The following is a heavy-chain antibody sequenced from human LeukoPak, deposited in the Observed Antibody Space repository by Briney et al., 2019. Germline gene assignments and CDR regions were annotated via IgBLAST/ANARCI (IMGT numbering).Heavy chain of an antibody. CDR1: GGSISNYY. CDR2: IYYGGNT. CDR3: ARDEGAGAPYFDY. V-gene: IGHV4-59*01. D-gene: IGHD1-26*01. J-gene: IGHJ4*02. Sequence: SSETLSLTCTVSGGSISNYYWSWLRQPPGKGLEWIGYIYYGGNTNYNPSLKSRVTISVDTSKNQFSLKLSSVTAADTAVYYCARDEGAGAPYFDYWGQGTLVTVSS.